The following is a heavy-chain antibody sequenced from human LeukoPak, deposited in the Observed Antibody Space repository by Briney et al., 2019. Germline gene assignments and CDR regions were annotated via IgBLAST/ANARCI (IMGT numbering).Heavy chain of an antibody. Sequence: ASVKVSCKASGGTFSSYAISWVPQAPGQGLEWMGRITPILGIANYAQKFRGRVTITADKSTSTAYMELSSLRFEDTAVYYCASLAYYYGSGSYYNGKGNWFDPWGQGTLVTVSS. CDR3: ASLAYYYGSGSYYNGKGNWFDP. V-gene: IGHV1-69*04. CDR1: GGTFSSYA. J-gene: IGHJ5*02. CDR2: ITPILGIA. D-gene: IGHD3-10*01.